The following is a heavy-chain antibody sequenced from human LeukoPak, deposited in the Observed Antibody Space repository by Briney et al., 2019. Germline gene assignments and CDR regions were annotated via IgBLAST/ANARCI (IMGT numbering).Heavy chain of an antibody. CDR3: AAFSHKGV. CDR1: GFPFSSYS. V-gene: IGHV3-21*01. J-gene: IGHJ6*02. Sequence: GGSLRLSCAASGFPFSSYSMNWVRQAPGKGLEWVSSISSTSTYIYYADSVKGRFTISRDNAKNSLYLQMNSLRGEDTAVYYCAAFSHKGVWGQGTTVTVS. D-gene: IGHD3-3*02. CDR2: ISSTSTYI.